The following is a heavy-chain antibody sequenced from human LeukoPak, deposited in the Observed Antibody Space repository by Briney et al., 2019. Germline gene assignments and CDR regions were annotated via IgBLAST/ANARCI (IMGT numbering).Heavy chain of an antibody. Sequence: GGSLRLSCIASGFTFSSSGMHWVRQAPGKGLEWVAFIRYDGSNKWYADSVKGRFTISRDNSKNTLYLQMNSLRAEDTAVYYCAKGIGARPGNYWGQGTLVTVSS. CDR2: IRYDGSNK. D-gene: IGHD6-6*01. CDR3: AKGIGARPGNY. CDR1: GFTFSSSG. J-gene: IGHJ4*02. V-gene: IGHV3-30*02.